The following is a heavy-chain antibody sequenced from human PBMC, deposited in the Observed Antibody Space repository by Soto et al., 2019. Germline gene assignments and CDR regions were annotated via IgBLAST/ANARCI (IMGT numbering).Heavy chain of an antibody. J-gene: IGHJ6*02. CDR1: GYTFTSYY. CDR2: INPSGGNT. D-gene: IGHD5-18*01. Sequence: GASVKVSCKASGYTFTSYYMHWVRQAPGQGLEWMGIINPSGGNTSYAQKFQGRVTMTRDTSTSIVYMELSSLRSEDTAVYYCARAGKARGYSYGPSWGTNYYYGMDVWGQGTTVTVSS. CDR3: ARAGKARGYSYGPSWGTNYYYGMDV. V-gene: IGHV1-46*01.